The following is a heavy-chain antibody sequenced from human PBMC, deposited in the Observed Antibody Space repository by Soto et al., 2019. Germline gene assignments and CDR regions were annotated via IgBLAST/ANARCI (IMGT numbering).Heavy chain of an antibody. V-gene: IGHV4-59*01. CDR2: IYYSGST. Sequence: QVQLQESGPGLVKPSETLSLTCTVSGGSISSYYWSWIRQPPGKGLEWIGYIYYSGSTTYNPSLRSRVTISVDTSKTRFSLKLSSVTAAATAVYYCARLGHVYYYDSSGYREYFQHWGQGTLVTVSS. D-gene: IGHD3-22*01. CDR1: GGSISSYY. CDR3: ARLGHVYYYDSSGYREYFQH. J-gene: IGHJ1*01.